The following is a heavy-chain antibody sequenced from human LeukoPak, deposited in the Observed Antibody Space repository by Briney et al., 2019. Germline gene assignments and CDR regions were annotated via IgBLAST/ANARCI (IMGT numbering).Heavy chain of an antibody. CDR1: GGSISSGGYY. D-gene: IGHD3-22*01. Sequence: SQTLSLTCTVSGGSISSGGYYWSWIRQHPGKGLEWIGYIYYSGSTYYNPSLKSRVTISVDTSKNQFSLKLSSVTAADTAVYYCARDSDYYDSSEHLRGFDPWGQGTLVTVSS. CDR2: IYYSGST. V-gene: IGHV4-31*03. J-gene: IGHJ5*02. CDR3: ARDSDYYDSSEHLRGFDP.